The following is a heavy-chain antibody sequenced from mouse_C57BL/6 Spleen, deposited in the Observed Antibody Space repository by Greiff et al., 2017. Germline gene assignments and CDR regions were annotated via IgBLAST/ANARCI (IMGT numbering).Heavy chain of an antibody. V-gene: IGHV1-7*01. J-gene: IGHJ4*01. CDR2: INPSSGYT. CDR1: GYTFTSYW. D-gene: IGHD2-4*01. Sequence: VKLQQSGAELAKPGASVKLSCKASGYTFTSYWMHWVKQRPGQGLEWIGYINPSSGYTKYNQKFKDKATLNADKTYSTSYMKLSSLTYEDSAVYYCAKPPPYYDYANDYWGQGTSVTVSS. CDR3: AKPPPYYDYANDY.